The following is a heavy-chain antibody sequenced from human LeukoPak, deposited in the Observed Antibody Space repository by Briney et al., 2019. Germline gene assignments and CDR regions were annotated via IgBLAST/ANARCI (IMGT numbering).Heavy chain of an antibody. Sequence: GESLKISCKGSGCSFTSYWIGWVRQMPGKGLEWMGIIYPGDSDTRYSPSFQGQVTISADKSISTAYLQWSSLKASDTAMYYCARHVIESEQLVRNYYYYMDVWGKGTTVTVSS. V-gene: IGHV5-51*01. D-gene: IGHD6-13*01. J-gene: IGHJ6*03. CDR1: GCSFTSYW. CDR2: IYPGDSDT. CDR3: ARHVIESEQLVRNYYYYMDV.